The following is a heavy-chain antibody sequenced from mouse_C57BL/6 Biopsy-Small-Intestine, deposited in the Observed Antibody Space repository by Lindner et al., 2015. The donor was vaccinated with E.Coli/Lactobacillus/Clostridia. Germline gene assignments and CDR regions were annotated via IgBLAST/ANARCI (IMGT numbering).Heavy chain of an antibody. V-gene: IGHV1S126*01. D-gene: IGHD6-2*01. CDR1: GYTFSSYG. Sequence: SVKVSCKASGYTFSSYGIIWVRQAPGQGLEYMGWVSGYDGGTNYAQKAQDRLTMTTDTSTSTAYMELRSLGSDDTAVYYCARGGDYQLVSYLDYWGQGTLVTVSS. CDR2: VSGYDGGT. CDR3: ARGGDYQLVSYLDY. J-gene: IGHJ4*01.